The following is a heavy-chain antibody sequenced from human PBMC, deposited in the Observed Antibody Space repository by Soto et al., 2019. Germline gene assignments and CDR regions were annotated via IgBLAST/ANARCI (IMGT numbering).Heavy chain of an antibody. CDR1: GFTFSSYG. V-gene: IGHV3-33*01. CDR2: IWYDGSNK. CDR3: ARVRPGNYRDY. Sequence: LRLSCAASGFTFSSYGMHWVRQAPGKGLEWVAVIWYDGSNKYYADSVKGRFTISRDNSKNTLYLQMNSLRAEDTAVYYCARVRPGNYRDYWGQGTLVTVSS. D-gene: IGHD3-10*01. J-gene: IGHJ4*02.